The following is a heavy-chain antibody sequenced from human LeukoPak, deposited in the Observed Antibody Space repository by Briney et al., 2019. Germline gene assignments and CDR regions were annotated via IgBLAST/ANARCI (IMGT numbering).Heavy chain of an antibody. Sequence: PVKVSCKASGGTFSSYAISWVRQAPGQGLEWMGGITPIFGTANYAQKFQGRVTITADKSTSTVYMELSSLRSEDTAVYYCAYQGYYYGSGSYYGRNYWGQGTLVTVSS. CDR1: GGTFSSYA. D-gene: IGHD3-10*01. CDR2: ITPIFGTA. J-gene: IGHJ4*02. V-gene: IGHV1-69*06. CDR3: AYQGYYYGSGSYYGRNY.